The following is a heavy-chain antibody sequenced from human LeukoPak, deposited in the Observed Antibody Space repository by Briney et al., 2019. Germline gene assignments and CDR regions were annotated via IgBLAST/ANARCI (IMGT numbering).Heavy chain of an antibody. V-gene: IGHV1-24*01. D-gene: IGHD4-17*01. Sequence: ASVKVSCKVSGYTLTELSMHWVRQAPGKGLEWMGGFNPEDGETIYAQKFQGRVTMTEDTSTDTAYMELSSLRSEDTAVYYCATDPHLRGDTFDIWGQGTMVTVSS. CDR2: FNPEDGET. J-gene: IGHJ3*02. CDR1: GYTLTELS. CDR3: ATDPHLRGDTFDI.